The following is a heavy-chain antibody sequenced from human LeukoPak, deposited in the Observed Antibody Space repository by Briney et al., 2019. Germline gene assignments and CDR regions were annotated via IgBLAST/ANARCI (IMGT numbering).Heavy chain of an antibody. D-gene: IGHD4-17*01. J-gene: IGHJ4*02. Sequence: ASVKVSCKASGYTITDYYIHWVRQAPGQGLEWMGWINPNSGGTNYAQNFLGRVTMTRDTSISTAYMELTRLRSDDTAVYYCARVLTAYGDYLFDYWGQGTLVTVSS. CDR3: ARVLTAYGDYLFDY. CDR2: INPNSGGT. CDR1: GYTITDYY. V-gene: IGHV1-2*02.